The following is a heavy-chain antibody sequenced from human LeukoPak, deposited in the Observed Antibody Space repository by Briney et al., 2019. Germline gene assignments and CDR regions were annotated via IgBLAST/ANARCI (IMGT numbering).Heavy chain of an antibody. Sequence: GESLKISCSGSGYSFTHYGIGWVRQMPGKGLEWMGIINPADSDTSYSPSFQVQVLISADKSISTAYLHWGSLKASDTAMYFCARRRSSTSDAVDIWGQGTMVTVS. CDR3: ARRRSSTSDAVDI. CDR2: INPADSDT. CDR1: GYSFTHYG. V-gene: IGHV5-51*01. J-gene: IGHJ3*02.